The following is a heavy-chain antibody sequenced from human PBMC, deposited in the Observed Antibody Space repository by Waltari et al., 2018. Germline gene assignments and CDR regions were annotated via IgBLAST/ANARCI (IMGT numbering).Heavy chain of an antibody. CDR1: GGPISSSSHY. D-gene: IGHD3-3*01. V-gene: IGHV4-39*01. J-gene: IGHJ4*02. Sequence: QLQLQESGPGLVKPSETLSLTCTVSGGPISSSSHYWGWIRQPPGKGLEWIGSINYIGNPYNNPSLKSRVTISVDTSKNQFSLKMNSVTATDTAVYYCARRARAGSGVYYFDSWGQGTLVTVSS. CDR2: INYIGNP. CDR3: ARRARAGSGVYYFDS.